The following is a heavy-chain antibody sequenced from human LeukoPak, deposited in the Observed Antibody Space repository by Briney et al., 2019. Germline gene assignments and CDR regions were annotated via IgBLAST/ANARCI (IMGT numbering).Heavy chain of an antibody. CDR1: GFTFSSYS. J-gene: IGHJ3*02. V-gene: IGHV3-48*01. D-gene: IGHD7-27*01. CDR3: ARDLGTTAGAFDI. CDR2: ISSSSSTI. Sequence: GGSLRLSCAASGFTFSSYSMNWVRQAPGKGLEWVSYISSSSSTIYYADSVKGRFTISRDNAKNSLYLQMNSLRAEDTAVYYCARDLGTTAGAFDIWGQGTMVTVSS.